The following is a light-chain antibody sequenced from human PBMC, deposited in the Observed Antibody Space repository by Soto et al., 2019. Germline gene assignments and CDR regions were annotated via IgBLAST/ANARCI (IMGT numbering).Light chain of an antibody. CDR3: LSYTSISTLV. V-gene: IGLV2-14*01. CDR1: SSDVGGYNY. Sequence: QSALTQPASVSGSPGQSITISCTGTSSDVGGYNYVSWYQQHPGKAPKLMIYEVSLRPSGVSSRFSGSKSGNTASLTISGLQPEDEAHYYCLSYTSISTLVFGGGSKLTVL. CDR2: EVS. J-gene: IGLJ3*02.